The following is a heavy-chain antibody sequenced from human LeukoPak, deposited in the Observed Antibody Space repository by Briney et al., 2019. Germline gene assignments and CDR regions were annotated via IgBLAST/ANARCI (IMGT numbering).Heavy chain of an antibody. J-gene: IGHJ4*02. D-gene: IGHD3-16*02. CDR1: GFVFRSYP. CDR3: ARVIGLSRLYYFDY. Sequence: PGGSLRLSCAASGFVFRSYPMQWVRQAPGKGLEWVTIISYDGNHIFYADSVKGRFTISRDNSKNTLYLQMNGLRPEDTAVYYCARVIGLSRLYYFDYWGQGTLVTVSS. CDR2: ISYDGNHI. V-gene: IGHV3-30*04.